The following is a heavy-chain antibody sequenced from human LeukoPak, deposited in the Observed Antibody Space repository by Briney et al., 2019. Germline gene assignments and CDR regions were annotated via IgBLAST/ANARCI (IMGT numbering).Heavy chain of an antibody. CDR2: IYPGDSDT. J-gene: IGHJ4*02. CDR1: GYSFTSYW. D-gene: IGHD3-22*01. Sequence: KRGESLKISCKGSGYSFTSYWIGWVRQMPGEGLEWMGIIYPGDSDTRYSPSFQGQVTISADKSISTAYLQWSSLKASDTAMYYCARRKGYYDSSGYNDYWGQGTLVTVSS. CDR3: ARRKGYYDSSGYNDY. V-gene: IGHV5-51*01.